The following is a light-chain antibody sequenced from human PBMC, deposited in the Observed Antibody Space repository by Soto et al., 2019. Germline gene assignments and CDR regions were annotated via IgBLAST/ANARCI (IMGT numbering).Light chain of an antibody. J-gene: IGLJ1*01. V-gene: IGLV1-40*01. Sequence: QPVLTQPPSVSGAPGQRVTISCTGSSSNIGAGYDVRWYQQLPGTAPKVLIYGNSNRPSGVPDRFSGSKSGTSASLAITGLQAEDEADYYCQSYDSSLSGYVFGTGTKVTVL. CDR1: SSNIGAGYD. CDR3: QSYDSSLSGYV. CDR2: GNS.